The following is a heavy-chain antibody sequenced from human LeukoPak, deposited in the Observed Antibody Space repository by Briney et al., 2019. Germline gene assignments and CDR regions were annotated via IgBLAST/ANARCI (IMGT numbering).Heavy chain of an antibody. CDR2: ISSDGSIK. V-gene: IGHV3-30*03. CDR1: KFTFSHYG. D-gene: IGHD3-10*01. Sequence: GGSLRLSCTASKFTFSHYGMQWVRQAPGKGLEWVAVISSDGSIKVYADSVKGRFTLSRDNAKNSLYLQMNSLRAEDTAVYYCARKAGNDFDYWGQGTLVTVSS. J-gene: IGHJ4*02. CDR3: ARKAGNDFDY.